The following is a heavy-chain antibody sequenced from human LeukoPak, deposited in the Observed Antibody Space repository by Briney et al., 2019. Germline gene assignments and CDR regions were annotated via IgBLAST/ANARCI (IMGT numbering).Heavy chain of an antibody. V-gene: IGHV3-21*01. J-gene: IGHJ6*03. D-gene: IGHD6-13*01. CDR2: ISSSSYI. CDR3: ARDGIAAAGREVDYYYYMDV. Sequence: PGGSLRLSCAASGFTFSSYSMNWVRQAPGKGLEWVSSISSSSYIYYADSVKARFTISRDNAKNSLYLQMNSLRAEDTAVYYCARDGIAAAGREVDYYYYMDVWGKGTTVTVSS. CDR1: GFTFSSYS.